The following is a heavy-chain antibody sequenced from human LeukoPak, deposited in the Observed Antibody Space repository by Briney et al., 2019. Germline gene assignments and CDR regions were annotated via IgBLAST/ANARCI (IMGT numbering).Heavy chain of an antibody. Sequence: NPSETLSLTCAVYGGSFSGYYWSWIRQPPGKGLEWIGYIYYSGSTNYNPSLKSRVTISVDTSKNQFSLKLSSVTAADTAVYYCARATYYYDSSGYAGAFDIWGQGTMVTVSS. CDR3: ARATYYYDSSGYAGAFDI. CDR2: IYYSGST. CDR1: GGSFSGYY. J-gene: IGHJ3*02. V-gene: IGHV4-59*01. D-gene: IGHD3-22*01.